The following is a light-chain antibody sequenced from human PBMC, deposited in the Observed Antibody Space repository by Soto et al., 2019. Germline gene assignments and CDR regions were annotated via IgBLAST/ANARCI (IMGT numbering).Light chain of an antibody. CDR1: SSDVGAYNS. CDR2: KGT. CDR3: CSSAPESTYV. V-gene: IGLV2-23*01. J-gene: IGLJ1*01. Sequence: QSVLAQPASVSGSPGQSVTISCTGTSSDVGAYNSVSWYQQHPDKAPRLMIYKGTQRPSGVSNRFSGSTSGNAASLTISGLQAGDEADYFCCSSAPESTYVFGTGTKV.